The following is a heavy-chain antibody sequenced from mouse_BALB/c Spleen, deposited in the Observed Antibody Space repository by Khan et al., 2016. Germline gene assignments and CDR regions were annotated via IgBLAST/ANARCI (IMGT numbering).Heavy chain of an antibody. CDR2: IYPGDGDT. J-gene: IGHJ2*01. CDR1: GYTFTTYW. D-gene: IGHD2-1*01. Sequence: QVQLQQSGAELARPGASVKLSCKASGYTFTTYWMQWVKQRPGQGLEWIGTIYPGDGDTRYTQKFKGKATLTADKSSSTAYMELSSLASEDSAVYDCARVMGNYEGTDYWGQGTTLTVSS. V-gene: IGHV1-87*01. CDR3: ARVMGNYEGTDY.